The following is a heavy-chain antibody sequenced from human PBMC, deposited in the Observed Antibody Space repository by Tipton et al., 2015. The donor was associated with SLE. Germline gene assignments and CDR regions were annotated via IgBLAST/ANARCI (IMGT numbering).Heavy chain of an antibody. CDR2: IYYSGST. J-gene: IGHJ6*02. CDR3: ARQLGAAYYYYGMDV. CDR1: GGSIRSYY. D-gene: IGHD6-13*01. Sequence: TLSLTCTVSGGSIRSYYWRWIRQPAGKGLEWIGSIYYSGSTNYNPSLQSRVTISVDTSKNQFSLKLSSVTAADTAVYYCARQLGAAYYYYGMDVWGQGTTVTVSS. V-gene: IGHV4-59*08.